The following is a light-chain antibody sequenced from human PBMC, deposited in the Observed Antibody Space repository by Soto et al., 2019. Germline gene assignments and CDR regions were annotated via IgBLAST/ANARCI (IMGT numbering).Light chain of an antibody. J-gene: IGKJ1*01. CDR2: AAS. V-gene: IGKV1-39*01. CDR1: QSISSY. CDR3: QQSYSTPPT. Sequence: DIQITQSPSSLSASVVCRGTITCRASQSISSYLNWYQQKPGKAPKLLIYAASSLQSGVPSRFSGSGSGTDFTLTISSLQPEDFATYYCQQSYSTPPTFGQGTKVDIK.